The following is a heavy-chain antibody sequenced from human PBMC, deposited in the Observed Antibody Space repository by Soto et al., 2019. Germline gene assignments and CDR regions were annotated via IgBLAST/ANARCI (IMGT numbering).Heavy chain of an antibody. CDR3: ARHEGTIFGVATYGMDV. CDR1: GGSISSSSYY. CDR2: IYYSGST. J-gene: IGHJ6*02. D-gene: IGHD3-3*01. V-gene: IGHV4-39*01. Sequence: PSETLSLTCTVSGGSISSSSYYWGWIRQPPGKGLEWIGSIYYSGSTYYNPSLKSRVTISVDTSKNQFSLKLSSVTAADTAVYYCARHEGTIFGVATYGMDVWGQGTTVTVSS.